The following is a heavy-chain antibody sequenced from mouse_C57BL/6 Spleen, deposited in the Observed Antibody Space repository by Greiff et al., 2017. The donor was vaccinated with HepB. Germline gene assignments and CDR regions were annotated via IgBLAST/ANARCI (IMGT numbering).Heavy chain of an antibody. CDR1: GYTFTSYW. D-gene: IGHD1-1*01. V-gene: IGHV1-64*01. CDR2: IHPNSGST. J-gene: IGHJ4*01. CDR3: ARSTYYYGSSNYYAMDY. Sequence: QVQLKQSGAELVKPGASVKLSCKASGYTFTSYWMHWVKQRPGQGLEWIGMIHPNSGSTNYNEKFKSKATLTVDKSSSTAYMQLSSLTSEDSAVYYCARSTYYYGSSNYYAMDYWGQGTSVTVSS.